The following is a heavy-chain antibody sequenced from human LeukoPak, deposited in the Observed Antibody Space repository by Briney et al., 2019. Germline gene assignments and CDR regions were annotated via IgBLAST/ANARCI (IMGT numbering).Heavy chain of an antibody. J-gene: IGHJ5*02. Sequence: ASVKVSCKASRYTFTSNYMHWVRQAPGQGLEWMGIINPSGGSTSYAQKFQGRVTMTRDTSTSTVYMELSSLRSEDTAVYYCAREYNWTPFDPWGQGTLVTVSS. CDR1: RYTFTSNY. D-gene: IGHD1-20*01. V-gene: IGHV1-46*01. CDR2: INPSGGST. CDR3: AREYNWTPFDP.